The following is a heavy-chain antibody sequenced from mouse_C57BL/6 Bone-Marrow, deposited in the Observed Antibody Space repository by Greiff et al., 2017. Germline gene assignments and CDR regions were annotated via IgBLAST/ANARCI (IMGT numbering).Heavy chain of an antibody. V-gene: IGHV1-55*01. J-gene: IGHJ1*03. Sequence: QVQLQQPGAELVKPGASVKMSCKASGYSFTSYWITWVKQRPGQGLEWIGDIYPGSGSTNYNEKFKSKATLTVDTSSSTAYMRLSSLTSEDSAVYYCARPYYSNYWYFDVWGTGTTVTVSS. CDR3: ARPYYSNYWYFDV. CDR2: IYPGSGST. D-gene: IGHD2-5*01. CDR1: GYSFTSYW.